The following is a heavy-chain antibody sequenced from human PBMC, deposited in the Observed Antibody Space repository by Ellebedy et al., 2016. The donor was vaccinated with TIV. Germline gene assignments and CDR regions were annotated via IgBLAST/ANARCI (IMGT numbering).Heavy chain of an antibody. V-gene: IGHV1-24*01. CDR1: GYTLTELS. J-gene: IGHJ5*02. CDR3: ATFPGSTIFGLVYWFDP. CDR2: FDPEDGET. Sequence: ASVKVSCKVSGYTLTELSMHWVRQAPGKGLEWMGGFDPEDGETIYAQKFQGRVTMTEDTSTDTAYMELSSLISEDTAVYYCATFPGSTIFGLVYWFDPWGQGTLVTVSS. D-gene: IGHD3-3*01.